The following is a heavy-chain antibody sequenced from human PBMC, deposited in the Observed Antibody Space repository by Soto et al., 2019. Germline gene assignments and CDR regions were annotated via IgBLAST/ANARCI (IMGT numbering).Heavy chain of an antibody. CDR3: ARETPGYGMDV. V-gene: IGHV4-34*01. J-gene: IGHJ6*02. Sequence: QVQLQQWGAGLLKPSETLSLTCAVYGGSFSGYYWSWIRQPPGKGLEWIGEINHSGSTNYNPSLKSRVTISVDTSKNQFSRKLSSVTAADTAVYYWARETPGYGMDVWGQGTTVTVSS. CDR1: GGSFSGYY. CDR2: INHSGST. D-gene: IGHD3-10*01.